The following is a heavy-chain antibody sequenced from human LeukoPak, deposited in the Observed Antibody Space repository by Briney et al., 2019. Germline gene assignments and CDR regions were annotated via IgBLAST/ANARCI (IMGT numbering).Heavy chain of an antibody. Sequence: GGSLRLSCAASGFTFSSYGMHWVRQAPGKGLEWVAVIWYDGSNKYYADSVKGRFTISRDNSKNTLYLQMNSLRAEDMAVYYCARAAAGMPDYFDYWGQGTLVTVSS. CDR1: GFTFSSYG. D-gene: IGHD6-13*01. J-gene: IGHJ4*02. CDR2: IWYDGSNK. V-gene: IGHV3-33*01. CDR3: ARAAAGMPDYFDY.